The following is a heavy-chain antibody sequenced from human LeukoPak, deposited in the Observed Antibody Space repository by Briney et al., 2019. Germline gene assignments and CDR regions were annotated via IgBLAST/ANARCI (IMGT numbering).Heavy chain of an antibody. J-gene: IGHJ6*03. CDR2: IYYSGST. CDR3: ARAFYPGYYSYMAV. D-gene: IGHD3-3*02. V-gene: IGHV4-59*01. CDR1: GVSISPYY. Sequence: SEILSLTCTVSGVSISPYYWSWIRQPPGKGLEWIGYIYYSGSTNYNPSLKSRVTISVDTSKNQFSLKLSSVTAADTAVYYCARAFYPGYYSYMAVWGKGTTVTVSS.